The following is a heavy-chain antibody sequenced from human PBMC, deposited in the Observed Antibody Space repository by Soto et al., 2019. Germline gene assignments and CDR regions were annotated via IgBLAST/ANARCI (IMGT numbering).Heavy chain of an antibody. J-gene: IGHJ2*01. CDR1: GYPLTDFY. V-gene: IGHV1-2*02. CDR2: INPHTGDT. D-gene: IGHD6-25*01. CDR3: VREGGAAPGARREWYLDL. Sequence: QVQLVQSGAEVKKPGASVTVSCKTSGYPLTDFYIHWVRQAPGQGLEWMAWINPHTGDTNTALKFQGRVTMTRDTSINTALMELTRLSSDDTAVYYCVREGGAAPGARREWYLDLWGRGTLVSVSS.